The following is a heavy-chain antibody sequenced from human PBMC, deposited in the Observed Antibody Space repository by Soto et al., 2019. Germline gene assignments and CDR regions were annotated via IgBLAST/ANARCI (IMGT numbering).Heavy chain of an antibody. J-gene: IGHJ4*02. CDR2: IYYSGST. CDR3: PRDGGSEPDY. D-gene: IGHD1-26*01. CDR1: GGSISSYY. V-gene: IGHV4-59*01. Sequence: SGTLSLTCSVTGGSISSYYWSWIRQPPEKGLERIGYIYYSGSTNYSPSFKSRITISVDTSKNQFSLKLSSVTAADTAVDYCPRDGGSEPDYWGQGTLVTVSS.